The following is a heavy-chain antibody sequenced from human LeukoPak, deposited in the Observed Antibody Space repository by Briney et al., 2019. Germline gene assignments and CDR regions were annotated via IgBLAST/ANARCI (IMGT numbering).Heavy chain of an antibody. J-gene: IGHJ4*02. Sequence: PGGSLRLSCAASGFTFSRYNMNWVRQAPGKGLAWVASISSTSGFIYYADSLQGRFTLSRDNAKNSLYLQMNSLRAEDTAVYYCARGPVYDDFWSGYYPIVWGQGTLVTVSS. CDR1: GFTFSRYN. CDR3: ARGPVYDDFWSGYYPIV. D-gene: IGHD3-3*01. V-gene: IGHV3-21*01. CDR2: ISSTSGFI.